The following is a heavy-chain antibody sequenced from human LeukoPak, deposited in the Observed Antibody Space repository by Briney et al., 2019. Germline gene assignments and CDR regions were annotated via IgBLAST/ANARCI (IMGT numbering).Heavy chain of an antibody. D-gene: IGHD3-22*01. Sequence: SETLSLTCTVSGGSISSYYWSWIRQPAGKGLEWIGRIYTSGSTNYNPSLKSRVTISVDTSKNQFSLKLSSVTAADTAVYYCARDEGYYDSSGLDPWGQGTLVTVSS. CDR1: GGSISSYY. CDR2: IYTSGST. V-gene: IGHV4-4*07. J-gene: IGHJ5*02. CDR3: ARDEGYYDSSGLDP.